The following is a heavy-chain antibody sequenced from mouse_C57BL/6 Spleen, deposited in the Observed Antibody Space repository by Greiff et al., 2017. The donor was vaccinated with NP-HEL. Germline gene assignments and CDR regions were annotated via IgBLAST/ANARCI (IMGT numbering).Heavy chain of an antibody. CDR3: ASVSYYAMDY. V-gene: IGHV5-4*03. CDR2: ISDGGSYT. Sequence: EVKLVESGGGLVKPGGSLKLSCAASGFTFSSYAMSWVRQTPGKRLEWVATISDGGSYTYYPDKVKGRFTISKDNTKNNLYLQMNQLKSEDTAMYYCASVSYYAMDYWGQGTSVTVSA. J-gene: IGHJ4*01. CDR1: GFTFSSYA.